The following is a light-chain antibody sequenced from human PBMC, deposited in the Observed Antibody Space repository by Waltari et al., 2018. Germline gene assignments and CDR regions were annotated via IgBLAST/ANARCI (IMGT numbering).Light chain of an antibody. CDR2: AAS. CDR1: QTIIRY. V-gene: IGKV1-39*01. CDR3: QQSYSFTRT. J-gene: IGKJ1*01. Sequence: DIQMTQPPSSLSASVGYRLTITCRASQTIIRYLNWYQQKPGKAPNLLIYAASSMQSGVPARFSGSGFGRDCTLIITSLQPEDLATYYCQQSYSFTRTFGQGTKVEIK.